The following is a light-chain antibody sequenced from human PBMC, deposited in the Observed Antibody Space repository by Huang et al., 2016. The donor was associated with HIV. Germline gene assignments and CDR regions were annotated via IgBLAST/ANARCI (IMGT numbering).Light chain of an antibody. J-gene: IGKJ5*01. CDR3: QQRTNWPPIT. V-gene: IGKV3-11*01. CDR2: DAS. CDR1: QSISTF. Sequence: EIVLTQSPATLSLSPGERATLSCRASQSISTFFAWYQPKPGQAPRLLIYDASHRAAGIPARFSGSVSGTDFALTITSLEAEDSAVYYCQQRTNWPPITFGQGTRLEIK.